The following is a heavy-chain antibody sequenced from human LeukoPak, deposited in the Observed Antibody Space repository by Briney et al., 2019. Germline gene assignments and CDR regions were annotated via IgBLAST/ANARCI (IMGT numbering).Heavy chain of an antibody. CDR3: ARALYSNYASFDH. CDR2: IYYSGST. J-gene: IGHJ4*02. Sequence: SETLSLTCTVSGGSISSSSYYWGWLRQPPGKGLEWIGRIYYSGSTYYNPSLNSRVTISVDTSKNQFSLKLSSVTAADTAVYYCARALYSNYASFDHWGQGTLVAVSS. V-gene: IGHV4-39*01. D-gene: IGHD4-11*01. CDR1: GGSISSSSYY.